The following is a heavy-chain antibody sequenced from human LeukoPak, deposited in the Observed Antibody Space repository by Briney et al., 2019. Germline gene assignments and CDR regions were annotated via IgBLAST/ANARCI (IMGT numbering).Heavy chain of an antibody. J-gene: IGHJ4*02. D-gene: IGHD3-22*01. Sequence: SGTLSLTCAVSGGSISSSNWWSWVRQPPGKGLEWIGEIYHSGSTNYNPSLKSRVTISVDKSKNQFSLKLSSVTAADTAVYYCSASTAYYYDSSGSDYWGQGTLVTVSS. CDR2: IYHSGST. CDR3: SASTAYYYDSSGSDY. V-gene: IGHV4-4*02. CDR1: GGSISSSNW.